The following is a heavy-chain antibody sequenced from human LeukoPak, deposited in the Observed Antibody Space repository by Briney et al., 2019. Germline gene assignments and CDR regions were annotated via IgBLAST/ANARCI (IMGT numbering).Heavy chain of an antibody. CDR3: ARNRGETRNYYYYYMDV. CDR1: GGTFSSYA. V-gene: IGHV1-69*05. Sequence: SVKVSCKASGGTFSSYAISWVRQAPGQGLEWMGGIIPIFGTANYAQKFQGRVTITTDESTSTAYMELSSLRSEDTAVYYCARNRGETRNYYYYYMDVWGKGTTVTVSS. D-gene: IGHD4-17*01. CDR2: IIPIFGTA. J-gene: IGHJ6*03.